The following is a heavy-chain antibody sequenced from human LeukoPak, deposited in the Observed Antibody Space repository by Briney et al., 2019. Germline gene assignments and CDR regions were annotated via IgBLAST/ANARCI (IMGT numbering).Heavy chain of an antibody. Sequence: GGSLRLSCAASGFTFNHAWMSWVRQAPGKGLEWVARIKSKTDGGTTDYAAPVKGRFTISRDNAKNSLYLQMNSLRAEDTAVYYCARVGYYDSSGYCQHWGQGTLVTVSS. CDR2: IKSKTDGGTT. CDR3: ARVGYYDSSGYCQH. D-gene: IGHD3-22*01. J-gene: IGHJ1*01. CDR1: GFTFNHAW. V-gene: IGHV3-15*01.